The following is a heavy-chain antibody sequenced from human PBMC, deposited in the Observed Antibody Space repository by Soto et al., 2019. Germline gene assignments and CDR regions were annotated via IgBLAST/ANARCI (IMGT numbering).Heavy chain of an antibody. CDR2: ISGSGGST. V-gene: IGHV3-23*01. CDR1: GFTFSSYA. D-gene: IGHD6-19*01. J-gene: IGHJ3*02. Sequence: EVQLLESGGGLVQPGGSLRLSCAASGFTFSSYAMSWVRQAPGKGLEWVSAISGSGGSTYYADSVKGRFTISRDNSKNTLYLQMNSLRAEDTAVYYCLVGSGWRDAFDIWGQGTMVTVSS. CDR3: LVGSGWRDAFDI.